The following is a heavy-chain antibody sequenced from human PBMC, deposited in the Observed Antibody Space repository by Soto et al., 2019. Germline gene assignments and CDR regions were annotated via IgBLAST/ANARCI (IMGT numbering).Heavy chain of an antibody. V-gene: IGHV1-2*02. CDR2: SNPKSGAT. D-gene: IGHD2-21*02. CDR3: VYYCAKSNYRGDDYFQYGLDV. J-gene: IGHJ6*02. Sequence: QVQLVQSGAEVKKPGASLKVSCKASGYRFTGYGLHWVRQAPGQGLQWMGWSNPKSGATDYAQKFPGRVTMTRETSTKTAYLELRGLRADDPSDNTAVYYCAKSNYRGDDYFQYGLDVWGQGTTVTVSS. CDR1: GYRFTGYG.